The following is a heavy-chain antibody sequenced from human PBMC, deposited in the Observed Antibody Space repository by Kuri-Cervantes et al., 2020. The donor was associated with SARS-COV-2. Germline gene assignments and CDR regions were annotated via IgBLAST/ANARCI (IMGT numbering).Heavy chain of an antibody. D-gene: IGHD6-6*01. V-gene: IGHV3-23*01. CDR3: ANLPASSTIIDY. CDR1: GFTFSSSA. Sequence: GGSLRLSCAASGFTFSSSAMSWVRQAPGKGLEWVSDISGSGDNTYYADSVKGRFTISRDNSKNTLYLQMNSLRAEDTAVYYCANLPASSTIIDYWGQGTLVTVSS. CDR2: ISGSGDNT. J-gene: IGHJ4*02.